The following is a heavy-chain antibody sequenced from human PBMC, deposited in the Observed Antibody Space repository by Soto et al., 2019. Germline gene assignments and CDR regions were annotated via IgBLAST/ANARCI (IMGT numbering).Heavy chain of an antibody. V-gene: IGHV4-31*03. CDR1: GDYITRGDHY. CDR3: GRVQGRVFLAQWVFDL. D-gene: IGHD3-3*01. Sequence: QVQLQESGPRLVKPSQTLSLSCSVSGDYITRGDHYWSWIRQYPGKGLEWIGYISHTGNTYYSPSLKIRAPNSVDTSQNHFSLRLPAVTSADTAGYYGGRVQGRVFLAQWVFDLWGRGTLVTVSS. CDR2: ISHTGNT. J-gene: IGHJ2*01.